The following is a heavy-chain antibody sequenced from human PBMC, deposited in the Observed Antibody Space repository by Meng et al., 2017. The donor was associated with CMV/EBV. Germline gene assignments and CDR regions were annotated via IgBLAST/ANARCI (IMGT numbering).Heavy chain of an antibody. J-gene: IGHJ4*02. Sequence: GESLKISCAASGFTFSSYAMSWVRQAPGKGLEWLSYISSSGNTKYYADSVKGRFTISRDNAKNSLYLQMNSLRPEDAAVYSCQLRGYWGQGTRVTVSS. CDR3: QLRGY. V-gene: IGHV3-48*03. CDR2: ISSSGNTK. CDR1: GFTFSSYA. D-gene: IGHD4-17*01.